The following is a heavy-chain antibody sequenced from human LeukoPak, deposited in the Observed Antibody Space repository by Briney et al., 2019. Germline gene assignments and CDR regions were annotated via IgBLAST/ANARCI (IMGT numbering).Heavy chain of an antibody. Sequence: SETLSLTCTVSGEPIRSEYWTWMRQPPGQGVEWIGHIYYGGSANYNPSLKSRATISVDTSNNQLSLKLTSATAADTAVYYCARRSGHYYDSSGYYYDFFDPWGPGTLVTVSS. CDR3: ARRSGHYYDSSGYYYDFFDP. J-gene: IGHJ5*02. CDR2: IYYGGSA. V-gene: IGHV4-59*01. CDR1: GEPIRSEY. D-gene: IGHD3-22*01.